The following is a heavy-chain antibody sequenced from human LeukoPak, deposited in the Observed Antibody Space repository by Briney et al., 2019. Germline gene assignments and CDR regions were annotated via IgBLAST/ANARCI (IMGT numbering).Heavy chain of an antibody. CDR2: IRYDGSNI. CDR1: GLAFSNYG. CDR3: AKDCEVGIDWNPFDY. Sequence: EGSLRLSCAASGLAFSNYGMHWVRQAPGKGLEWVAFIRYDGSNIYYADSVKGRFTISRDNSKNTLYLQMNSLRAEDTAVYYCAKDCEVGIDWNPFDYWGQGTLVTVSS. J-gene: IGHJ4*02. V-gene: IGHV3-30*02. D-gene: IGHD1-1*01.